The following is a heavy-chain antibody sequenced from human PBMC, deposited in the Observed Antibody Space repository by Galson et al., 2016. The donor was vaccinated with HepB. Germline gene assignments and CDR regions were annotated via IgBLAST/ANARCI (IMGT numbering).Heavy chain of an antibody. J-gene: IGHJ4*02. CDR3: TKGALGYPDY. V-gene: IGHV3-7*02. Sequence: SLRLSCAASGFTFSNYWMTWVRQATGKGLEWVANINKDGSEKNYVDSVTGRFTISRDNAKNSLFLQMNSLTVEDTAVYYCTKGALGYPDYWGQGTLVTVSS. CDR2: INKDGSEK. CDR1: GFTFSNYW. D-gene: IGHD5-12*01.